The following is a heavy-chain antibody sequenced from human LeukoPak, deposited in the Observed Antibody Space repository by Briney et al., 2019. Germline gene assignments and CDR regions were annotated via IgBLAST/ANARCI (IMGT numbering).Heavy chain of an antibody. D-gene: IGHD3-22*01. CDR1: GFTFSSYS. CDR2: ISSSGFSI. J-gene: IGHJ5*02. V-gene: IGHV3-21*01. CDR3: ARDLYPYYYDSSGSEGFDP. Sequence: PGGSLRLSCAASGFTFSSYSMNWVRQAPGKGLEWVSSISSSGFSIYYSDSVEGRFTISRDNAKNSLYLQMNSLLPEDTAFYYCARDLYPYYYDSSGSEGFDPWGQGTLVTVSS.